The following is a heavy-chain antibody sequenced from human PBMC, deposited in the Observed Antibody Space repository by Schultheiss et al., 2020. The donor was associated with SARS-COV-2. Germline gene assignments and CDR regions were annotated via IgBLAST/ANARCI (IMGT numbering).Heavy chain of an antibody. CDR1: GFTFSSYW. Sequence: GGSLRLSCAASGFTFSSYWMHWVRQAPGKGLLWVSRINSDGSSTTYADSVKGRFTISRDNSKNTLYLQMNSLRAEDTAVYYCAISRRQLYYMDVWGKGTTVTVSS. J-gene: IGHJ6*03. D-gene: IGHD1-1*01. CDR3: AISRRQLYYMDV. V-gene: IGHV3-74*01. CDR2: INSDGSST.